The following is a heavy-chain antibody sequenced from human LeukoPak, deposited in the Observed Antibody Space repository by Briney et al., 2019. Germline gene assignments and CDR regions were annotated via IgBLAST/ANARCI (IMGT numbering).Heavy chain of an antibody. J-gene: IGHJ4*02. CDR1: GGSISSGDYY. CDR3: AREPGSFGVVTYFDY. Sequence: SQTLSLTCTVSGGSISSGDYYWSWIRQPPGKGLEWIGYIYYSGSTYYNPSLKSRVTISVDTSKNQFSLKLSSVAAADTAVYYCAREPGSFGVVTYFDYWGQGTLVTVSS. CDR2: IYYSGST. D-gene: IGHD3-3*01. V-gene: IGHV4-30-4*08.